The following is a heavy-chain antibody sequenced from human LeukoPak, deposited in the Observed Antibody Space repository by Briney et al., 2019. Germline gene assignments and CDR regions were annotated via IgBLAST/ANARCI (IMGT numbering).Heavy chain of an antibody. CDR1: GFTFSSYA. V-gene: IGHV3-23*01. D-gene: IGHD6-19*01. CDR3: AKDNGSGWSYSYYYYGMDV. J-gene: IGHJ6*02. Sequence: GGSLRLSCAASGFTFSSYAKSWVRQAPGKGLEWVSAISGSGGSTYYADSVKGRFTISRDNSKNTLYLQMNSLRAEDTAVYYCAKDNGSGWSYSYYYYGMDVWGQGTTVTVSS. CDR2: ISGSGGST.